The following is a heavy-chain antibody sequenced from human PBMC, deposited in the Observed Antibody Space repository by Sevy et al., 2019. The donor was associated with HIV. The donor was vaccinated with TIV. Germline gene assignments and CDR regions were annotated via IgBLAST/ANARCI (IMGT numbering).Heavy chain of an antibody. CDR2: FDPEDGER. D-gene: IGHD3-22*01. CDR1: GYSLTGLS. Sequence: ASVKVSCKVSGYSLTGLSMHWVRQAPGKGLEWMGSFDPEDGERIYAQKLEGRVTMTEYTSADTAYMELNSLRLEDTAVYYCATTKDYYESSGCPFDYWGQGTLVTVSS. CDR3: ATTKDYYESSGCPFDY. V-gene: IGHV1-24*01. J-gene: IGHJ4*02.